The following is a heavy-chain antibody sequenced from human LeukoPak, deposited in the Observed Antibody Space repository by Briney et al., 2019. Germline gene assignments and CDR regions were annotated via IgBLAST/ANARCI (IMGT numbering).Heavy chain of an antibody. J-gene: IGHJ3*02. V-gene: IGHV3-15*01. Sequence: GGSLRPSCAASGFTFSNAWMSWVRQAPGKGLEWVGRIKSRTDGGTTDYAAPVKGRFTISRDDSKNTLYLQMNSLKTEDTAVYYCTRRVRGEDAFDIWGQGTMVTVSS. CDR2: IKSRTDGGTT. CDR1: GFTFSNAW. D-gene: IGHD3-10*01. CDR3: TRRVRGEDAFDI.